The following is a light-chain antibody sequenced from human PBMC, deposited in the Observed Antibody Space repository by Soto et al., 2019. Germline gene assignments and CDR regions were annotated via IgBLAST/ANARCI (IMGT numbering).Light chain of an antibody. CDR2: ENN. J-gene: IGLJ1*01. CDR1: IGAGYE. V-gene: IGLV1-40*01. Sequence: IGAGYEAHWYQQVPGTAPKLLIYENNNRPSGVPDRFSGSKSGTSASLAITGLQAEDVAEYYCQSYDSSLSGYVFGTGTKVTVL. CDR3: QSYDSSLSGYV.